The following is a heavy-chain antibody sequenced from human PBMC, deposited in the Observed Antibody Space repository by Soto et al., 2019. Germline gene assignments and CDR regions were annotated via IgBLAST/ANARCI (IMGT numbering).Heavy chain of an antibody. CDR1: VFTFSDYY. CDR3: ARVPSYPDV. Sequence: PGGSLRLSCAASVFTFSDYYMSWVRQAPGEGLEWVSYISSSSSYIYYADSVKGRFTISRDNAKNSLYLQMNSLRAEDTAVYYCARVPSYPDVWGKGTTVTVSS. CDR2: ISSSSSYI. V-gene: IGHV3-11*06. J-gene: IGHJ6*04. D-gene: IGHD2-2*01.